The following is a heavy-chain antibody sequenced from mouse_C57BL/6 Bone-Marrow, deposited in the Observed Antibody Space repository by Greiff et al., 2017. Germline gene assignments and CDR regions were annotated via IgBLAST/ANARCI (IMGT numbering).Heavy chain of an antibody. D-gene: IGHD2-3*01. CDR1: GYAFSSSW. J-gene: IGHJ4*01. CDR2: IYPGDGDT. V-gene: IGHV1-82*01. CDR3: ARGGIYDGYYGGDYALDY. Sequence: VQLQQSGPELVKPGASVKISCKASGYAFSSSWMNWVKQRPGQGLEWIGRIYPGDGDTNYNGKFKGKATLTADKSASTAYMQLSSLTSEDSAVYFCARGGIYDGYYGGDYALDYWGRGSSVTVSS.